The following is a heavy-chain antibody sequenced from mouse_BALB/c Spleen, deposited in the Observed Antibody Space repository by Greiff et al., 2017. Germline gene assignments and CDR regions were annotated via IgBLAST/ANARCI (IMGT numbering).Heavy chain of an antibody. D-gene: IGHD2-3*01. Sequence: VQLKESGPELVKPGASVKMSCKASGYTFTDYYMDWVKQSHGESFEWIGRVNPYNGGTSYNQKFKGKATLTVDKSSSTAYMELNSLTSEDSAVYYCARSYDGYSAWFAYWGQGTLVTVSA. J-gene: IGHJ3*01. CDR3: ARSYDGYSAWFAY. CDR2: VNPYNGGT. CDR1: GYTFTDYY. V-gene: IGHV1-19*01.